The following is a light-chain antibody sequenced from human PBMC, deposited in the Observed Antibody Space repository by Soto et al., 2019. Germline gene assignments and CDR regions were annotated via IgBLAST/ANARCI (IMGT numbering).Light chain of an antibody. CDR2: GAS. V-gene: IGKV3D-15*01. Sequence: EIVLTQSPGTLSLSPGERATLSCRASQSFSSNLAWYQQKPGQAPRLLIYGASTRATGIPARFSGSGSGTEFTLTISSLQSEDFAVYYCQQYNNWPSWTFGQGTKVDIK. CDR1: QSFSSN. CDR3: QQYNNWPSWT. J-gene: IGKJ1*01.